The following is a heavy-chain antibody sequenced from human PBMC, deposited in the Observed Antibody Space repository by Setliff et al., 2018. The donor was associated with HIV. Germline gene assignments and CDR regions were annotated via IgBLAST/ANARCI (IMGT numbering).Heavy chain of an antibody. V-gene: IGHV7-4-1*02. J-gene: IGHJ6*03. CDR3: ARVSGLWSRHHDFYYMDV. CDR2: INTNTGNP. D-gene: IGHD3-10*01. CDR1: GYTFTRHA. Sequence: GASVKVSCKASGYTFTRHAMNWVRQAPGQGLEWMGWINTNTGNPTYAKGFTGRFVFSLDTSVSTAFLQISSLKTEDTAVYYCARVSGLWSRHHDFYYMDVWGKGTTVTVSS.